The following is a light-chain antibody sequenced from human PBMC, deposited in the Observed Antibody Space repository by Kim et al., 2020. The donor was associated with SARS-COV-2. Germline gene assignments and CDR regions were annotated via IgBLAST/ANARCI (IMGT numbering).Light chain of an antibody. CDR2: DVT. J-gene: IGLJ3*02. CDR3: SSYASGDTWV. Sequence: QSALTQPASVSGSPGQSITISCTGTSSDVGAYDYVSWYQQHPGKTPKLMIYDVTKRPSGVSNRFSASKSGDTASLAISGLQSEEEADYYCSSYASGDTWVFGGGTKVTVL. CDR1: SSDVGAYDY. V-gene: IGLV2-14*03.